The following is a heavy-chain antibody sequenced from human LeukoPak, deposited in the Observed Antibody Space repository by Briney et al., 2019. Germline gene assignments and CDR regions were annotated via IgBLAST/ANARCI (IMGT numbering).Heavy chain of an antibody. CDR1: GGSISSSSYS. V-gene: IGHV4-61*02. Sequence: PSETLSLTCTVSGGSISSSSYSWSWIQQPAEKGLEWIGRIYTSGSTNYNPSLKSRVTISVDTSKNQFSLKLSSVSAADTAVYYCARVAGSSSWDYYYYYYMDVWGKGTTVTVSS. CDR3: ARVAGSSSWDYYYYYYMDV. J-gene: IGHJ6*03. CDR2: IYTSGST. D-gene: IGHD6-13*01.